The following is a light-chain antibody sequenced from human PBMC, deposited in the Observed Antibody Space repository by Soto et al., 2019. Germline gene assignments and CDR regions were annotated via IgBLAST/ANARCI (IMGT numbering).Light chain of an antibody. CDR2: RAS. Sequence: DIQMTQSPSTLSASVGDRVTITCRASQSIRSLLAWYQQKAGTAPKLLIYRASSLESGVPSRFSGSGSGTDFALTISSLQPDDFATYYGQQYDSYPWTFGQGTKGDIK. J-gene: IGKJ1*01. CDR1: QSIRSL. V-gene: IGKV1-5*03. CDR3: QQYDSYPWT.